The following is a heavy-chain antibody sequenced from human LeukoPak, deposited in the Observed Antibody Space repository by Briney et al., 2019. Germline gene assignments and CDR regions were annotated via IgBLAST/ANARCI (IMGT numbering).Heavy chain of an antibody. D-gene: IGHD6-13*01. CDR2: IWYDGSNK. V-gene: IGHV3-33*01. J-gene: IGHJ4*02. Sequence: PGGSLRLSCAASGFTFSSYGMHWVRQAPGKGLEWVAVIWYDGSNKYYADSVKGRFTISRDNSKNTLYLQMNSLRAEDTAVYYCARDHGRDSSSPSAFDYWGQGALVTVSS. CDR1: GFTFSSYG. CDR3: ARDHGRDSSSPSAFDY.